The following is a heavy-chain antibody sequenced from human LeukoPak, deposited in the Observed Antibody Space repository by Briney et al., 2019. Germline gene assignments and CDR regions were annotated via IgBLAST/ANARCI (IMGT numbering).Heavy chain of an antibody. CDR2: IYHSGST. Sequence: SGTLSLTCAVSGGSISSSNWWSWVRQPPGKGLEWIGEIYHSGSTNYNPSLKSRVTISVDKSKNQFSLKLSSVTAADTAVYYCARLTTVRQSHSYWFDPWGQGTLVTVSS. J-gene: IGHJ5*02. D-gene: IGHD3-10*01. V-gene: IGHV4-4*02. CDR1: GGSISSSNW. CDR3: ARLTTVRQSHSYWFDP.